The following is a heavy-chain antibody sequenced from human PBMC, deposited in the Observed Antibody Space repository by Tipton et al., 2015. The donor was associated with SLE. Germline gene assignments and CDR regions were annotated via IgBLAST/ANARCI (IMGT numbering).Heavy chain of an antibody. D-gene: IGHD6-13*01. CDR3: ARDWVAGRLAATGMDY. CDR2: ISYDGSNK. J-gene: IGHJ4*02. V-gene: IGHV3-30*04. Sequence: SLRLSCAASGFTFSIYAMHWVRQAPGKGLEWVAVISYDGSNKYYADSVKGRFTISRDNSKNTLYLQMNSLRAEDTAVYYCARDWVAGRLAATGMDYWGQGTPVTVSS. CDR1: GFTFSIYA.